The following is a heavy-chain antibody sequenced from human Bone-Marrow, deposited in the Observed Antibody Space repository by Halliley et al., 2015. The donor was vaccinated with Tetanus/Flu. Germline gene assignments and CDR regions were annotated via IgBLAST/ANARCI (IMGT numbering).Heavy chain of an antibody. CDR3: ARRMFESGDYHYYCGLDV. J-gene: IGHJ6*02. Sequence: FYSGGRAIYADSGKGRFISSRDDSKNPLSLEMGSLRAEDTAVYYCARRMFESGDYHYYCGLDVWGRGTTVTVSS. CDR2: FYSGGRA. V-gene: IGHV3-66*01. D-gene: IGHD2-21*02.